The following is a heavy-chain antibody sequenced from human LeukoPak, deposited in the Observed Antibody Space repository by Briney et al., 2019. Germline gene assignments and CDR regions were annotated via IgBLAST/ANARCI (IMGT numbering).Heavy chain of an antibody. J-gene: IGHJ4*02. Sequence: GGSLRLSCAASGFTVSSTYMSWVRQAPGKGLEWVSVLYSGGTTYYADSVKGRFTISRDNSKNTLYLQMNSLRAEDTAVYYCARDSNYDYWGQGTLVTVFS. CDR2: LYSGGTT. V-gene: IGHV3-66*02. CDR1: GFTVSSTY. D-gene: IGHD6-13*01. CDR3: ARDSNYDY.